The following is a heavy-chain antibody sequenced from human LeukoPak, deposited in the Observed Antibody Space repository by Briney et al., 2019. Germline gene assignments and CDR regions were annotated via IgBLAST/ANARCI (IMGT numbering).Heavy chain of an antibody. CDR2: IIPIFGTA. J-gene: IGHJ4*02. V-gene: IGHV1-69*13. CDR3: ARGVHYYDRLLDY. Sequence: SVKVSCKASGGTFSSYAISWVRQAPGQGLEWMGGIIPIFGTANYAQKFQGRVTITADESTSTAYMELSSLRSEDTAVYYCARGVHYYDRLLDYWGQGTLVTVSS. D-gene: IGHD3-22*01. CDR1: GGTFSSYA.